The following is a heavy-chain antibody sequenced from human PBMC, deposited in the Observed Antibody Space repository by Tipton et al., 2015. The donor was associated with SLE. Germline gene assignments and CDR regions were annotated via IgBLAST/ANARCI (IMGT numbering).Heavy chain of an antibody. J-gene: IGHJ4*02. CDR1: GGSFSGYY. CDR3: ARGNDFWSAEMDY. Sequence: TLSLTCAVYGGSFSGYYWSWIRQPPGKGLEWIGYIYYSGSTNYNPSLKSRVTISVDTSKNQFSLKLSSVTAADTAVYYCARGNDFWSAEMDYWGQGTLVTVSS. V-gene: IGHV4-59*08. CDR2: IYYSGST. D-gene: IGHD3-3*01.